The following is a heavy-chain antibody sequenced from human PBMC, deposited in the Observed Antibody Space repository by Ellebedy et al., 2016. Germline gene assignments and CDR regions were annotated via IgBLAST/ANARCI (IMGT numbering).Heavy chain of an antibody. D-gene: IGHD2-15*01. Sequence: GESLKISCAASGFTVSTNYMKWVRQAPGKGLEWVSAIFSDGNTYYADSVKGRFTISRDNSKNPLYLQMNSLRAEDTAVYYCARGVGSGWFDPWGQGTLVTVSS. CDR3: ARGVGSGWFDP. CDR2: IFSDGNT. CDR1: GFTVSTNY. V-gene: IGHV3-53*01. J-gene: IGHJ5*02.